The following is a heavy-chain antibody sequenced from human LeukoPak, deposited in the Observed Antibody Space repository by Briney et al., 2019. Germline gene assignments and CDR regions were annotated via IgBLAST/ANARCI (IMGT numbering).Heavy chain of an antibody. V-gene: IGHV1-69*13. Sequence: SVKVSCKASGGTFSSYAISWVRQAPGQGLEWMGGIIPIFGTANYAQKFQGRVTITADESTSTAYMELSSLRSEDTAVYYCAKVGPYYDILTGYYYGMDVWGQGTTVTVSS. CDR1: GGTFSSYA. CDR2: IIPIFGTA. D-gene: IGHD3-9*01. CDR3: AKVGPYYDILTGYYYGMDV. J-gene: IGHJ6*02.